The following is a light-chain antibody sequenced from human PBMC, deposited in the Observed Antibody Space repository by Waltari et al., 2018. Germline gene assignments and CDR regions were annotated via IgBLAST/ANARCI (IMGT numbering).Light chain of an antibody. CDR3: LQYGTSPFT. CDR2: GAS. CDR1: QRVSSSY. V-gene: IGKV3-20*01. Sequence: EIVLTQSTGPLSLSPGERATLSCRASQRVSSSYLAWYQLKPGRAPRLLIYGASSRATGIPDRFSDSGSGTDFTLTISRLEPEDFAVYYCLQYGTSPFTFGQGTKLEIK. J-gene: IGKJ2*01.